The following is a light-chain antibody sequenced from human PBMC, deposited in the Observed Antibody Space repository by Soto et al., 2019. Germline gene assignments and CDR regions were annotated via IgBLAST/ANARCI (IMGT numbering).Light chain of an antibody. CDR2: LGS. J-gene: IGKJ4*01. Sequence: EIVMTQSPLSLPVTPGEPASISCRSSQSLLYSNGYNYLVWYLQRPGQSPQLLIYLGSNRASGVPDRFSGSGSGTDFTLKISRVEAEEVGVYYCMQALQTPPTFGGGTKVEIK. V-gene: IGKV2-28*01. CDR3: MQALQTPPT. CDR1: QSLLYSNGYNY.